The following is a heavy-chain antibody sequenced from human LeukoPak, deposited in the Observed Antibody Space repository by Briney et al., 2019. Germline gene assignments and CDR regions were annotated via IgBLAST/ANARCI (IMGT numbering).Heavy chain of an antibody. J-gene: IGHJ4*02. CDR3: GRPRVSGSYLFYFDY. CDR1: NGSISSYH. CDR2: ILTSGTT. V-gene: IGHV4-4*09. Sequence: SSETLSLTCTVSNGSISSYHWSWVRQPPGKGLEWIGYILTSGTTNYNPSLKSRLTISVDTSKNQFTLKLSSVTAADTAVYYCGRPRVSGSYLFYFDYWGQGTLVTVSS. D-gene: IGHD1-26*01.